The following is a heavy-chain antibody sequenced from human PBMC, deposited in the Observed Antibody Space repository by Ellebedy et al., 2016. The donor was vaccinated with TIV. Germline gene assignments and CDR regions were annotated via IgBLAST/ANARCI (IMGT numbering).Heavy chain of an antibody. D-gene: IGHD3-10*01. J-gene: IGHJ5*02. CDR1: GYTLTELF. CDR3: TRERGVIITSIETAMRYNWFDP. CDR2: FDPEDGET. Sequence: ASVKVSXKVSGYTLTELFMHWVRQAPGKGLEWMGGFDPEDGETIYAQKFQGRVTMTEDTSTDTAYMELSRLRSDDTAVYYCTRERGVIITSIETAMRYNWFDPWGQGTLVTVSS. V-gene: IGHV1-24*01.